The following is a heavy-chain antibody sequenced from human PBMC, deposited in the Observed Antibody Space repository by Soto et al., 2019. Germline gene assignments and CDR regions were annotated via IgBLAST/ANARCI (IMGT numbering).Heavy chain of an antibody. CDR3: TAEAWTVRWVEQTSGVDY. CDR1: GFTLSHAW. J-gene: IGHJ4*02. Sequence: PGGSLRLSCSASGFTLSHAWMNWVRQAPGKGLEWVGRIRSKTDGGTTDYATSVKDRFTISRDDSKNMVYLQLNSLETEDTGVYYCTAEAWTVRWVEQTSGVDYWGLGTLVTVSS. V-gene: IGHV3-15*07. D-gene: IGHD1-1*01. CDR2: IRSKTDGGTT.